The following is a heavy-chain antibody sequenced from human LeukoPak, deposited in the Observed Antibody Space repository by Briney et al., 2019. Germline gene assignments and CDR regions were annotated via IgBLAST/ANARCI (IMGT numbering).Heavy chain of an antibody. V-gene: IGHV1-18*01. Sequence: APVKVSCKASGYTFTSYGISWVRQAPGQGLEWMGWISAYNGNTNYAQKLQGRVTMTTDTSTSTAYMELRSLRSDDTAVYYCASTRGSYYDSSGYYYFDYWGQGTLVTVSS. CDR3: ASTRGSYYDSSGYYYFDY. D-gene: IGHD3-22*01. J-gene: IGHJ4*02. CDR2: ISAYNGNT. CDR1: GYTFTSYG.